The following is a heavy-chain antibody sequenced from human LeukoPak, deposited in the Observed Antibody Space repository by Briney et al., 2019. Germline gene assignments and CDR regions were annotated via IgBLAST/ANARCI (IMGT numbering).Heavy chain of an antibody. CDR3: ARAQPTSSWTGFNV. D-gene: IGHD6-13*01. CDR1: GFTFSRFS. CDR2: ISSSSSPI. Sequence: GGSLRLSCAASGFTFSRFSMNWVRQAPGKGLEWVSYISSSSSPIYYADSVKGRFTISRDNAKNSLYLQMDSPGAEDTAFYYCARAQPTSSWTGFNVWGQGTMVTVSS. V-gene: IGHV3-48*01. J-gene: IGHJ3*01.